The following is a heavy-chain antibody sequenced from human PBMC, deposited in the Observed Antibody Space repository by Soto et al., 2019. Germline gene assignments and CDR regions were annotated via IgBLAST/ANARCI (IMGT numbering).Heavy chain of an antibody. CDR2: ISAYNGNT. CDR3: ARDRAVAGLFSYYGMDV. Sequence: QVQLVQSGAEVKKPGSSVKVSCKASGGTFSSYAISWVRQAPGQGLEWMGGISAYNGNTNYAQKLQGRVTMTTDTSTSTAYMELRSLRSDDTAVYYCARDRAVAGLFSYYGMDVWGQGTTVTVSS. J-gene: IGHJ6*02. V-gene: IGHV1-18*01. CDR1: GGTFSSYA. D-gene: IGHD6-19*01.